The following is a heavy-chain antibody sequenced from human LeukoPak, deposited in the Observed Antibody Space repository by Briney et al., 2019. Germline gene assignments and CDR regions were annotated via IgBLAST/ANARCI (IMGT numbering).Heavy chain of an antibody. CDR3: AIYCSISSCQGNWFDP. D-gene: IGHD2-2*01. CDR1: GGSISSGNYY. CDR2: IYTSGST. Sequence: SETLSLTCTDSGGSISSGNYYWSCVRQPAGKGLEWIGRIYTSGSTNYNPSLKSRVTIAVDTSKNQFSLKLTSVTAADTAVYYCAIYCSISSCQGNWFDPWGQGTLVTVSS. V-gene: IGHV4-61*02. J-gene: IGHJ5*02.